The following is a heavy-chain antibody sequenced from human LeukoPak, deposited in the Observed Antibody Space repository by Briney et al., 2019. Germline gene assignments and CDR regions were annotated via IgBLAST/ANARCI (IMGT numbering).Heavy chain of an antibody. Sequence: PSETLSLTCTVSGGSISSGSYYWSWIRQPAGKGLEWIGRIYTSGSTNYNPSLKSRVTISVDTSKNQFSLKLSSVTAADTAVYYCARMSGDFDYWGQGTLVTVSS. J-gene: IGHJ4*02. CDR2: IYTSGST. CDR1: GGSISSGSYY. V-gene: IGHV4-61*02. D-gene: IGHD3-10*01. CDR3: ARMSGDFDY.